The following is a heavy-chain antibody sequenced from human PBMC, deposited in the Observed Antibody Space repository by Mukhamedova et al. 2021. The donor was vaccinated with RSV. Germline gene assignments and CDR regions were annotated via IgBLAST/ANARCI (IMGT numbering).Heavy chain of an antibody. Sequence: SGSTYYNPSLKSRVTISVDTSKNQFSLKLSSVTAADTAVYYSASLWFGESLLDYWAREPWSPSPQ. J-gene: IGHJ4*02. CDR3: ASLWFGESLLDY. D-gene: IGHD3-10*01. V-gene: IGHV4-39*01. CDR2: SGST.